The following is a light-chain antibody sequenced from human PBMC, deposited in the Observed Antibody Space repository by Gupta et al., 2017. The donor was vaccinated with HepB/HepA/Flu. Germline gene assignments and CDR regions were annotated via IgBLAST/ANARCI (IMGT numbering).Light chain of an antibody. CDR1: SSNSGSNT. J-gene: IGLJ2*01. V-gene: IGLV1-44*01. Sequence: QSVLTQPPSASGTPGPTVTISCSGSSSNSGSNTVNWYHQLPGTTPKLLIYSNNQRPSGVPDRFSGSKSGTSASLAISGLQSEDEADYYWAAWDDSLNGVVFGGGTKLTVL. CDR2: SNN. CDR3: AAWDDSLNGVV.